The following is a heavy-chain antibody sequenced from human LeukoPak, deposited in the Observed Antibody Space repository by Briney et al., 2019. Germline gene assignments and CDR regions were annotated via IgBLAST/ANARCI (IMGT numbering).Heavy chain of an antibody. V-gene: IGHV4-4*07. CDR2: IYTSGST. CDR3: ARDLGPVVIAPNWAFDI. Sequence: SETLSLTCTVSGGSISSYYWSWIRQPAGKGLEWIGRIYTSGSTNYNPSLKSRVTMSVDTSKNQFSLKLSSVTAADTAVYYCARDLGPVVIAPNWAFDIWGQGTMVTVSS. J-gene: IGHJ3*02. D-gene: IGHD2-21*01. CDR1: GGSISSYY.